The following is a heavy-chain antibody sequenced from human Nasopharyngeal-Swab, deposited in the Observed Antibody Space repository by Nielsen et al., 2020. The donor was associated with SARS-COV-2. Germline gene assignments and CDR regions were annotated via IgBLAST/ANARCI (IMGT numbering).Heavy chain of an antibody. J-gene: IGHJ6*02. CDR1: GCTFSSYA. CDR3: ARGQNGQQLVPSSYYYGMDV. D-gene: IGHD6-13*01. V-gene: IGHV3-30*04. Sequence: GGSLRLSCAASGCTFSSYAMHWVRQAPGKGLEWVAVISYDGSNKYYADSVKGRFTISRDNSKNTLYLQMNSLRAEDTAVYYCARGQNGQQLVPSSYYYGMDVWGQGTTVTVSS. CDR2: ISYDGSNK.